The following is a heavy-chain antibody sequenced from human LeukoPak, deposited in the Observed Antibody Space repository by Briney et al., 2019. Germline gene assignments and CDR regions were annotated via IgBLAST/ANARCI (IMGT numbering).Heavy chain of an antibody. V-gene: IGHV3-53*01. CDR3: AGDSSGYYYPLGY. Sequence: GGSLRLSCAASGFTVSSNYMNWVRQASGKGLEWVSVIYGGGNIYYADSVKGRFTISRDNSKNTLYLQMNSLRAEDTAVYYCAGDSSGYYYPLGYWGQGTLVTVSS. J-gene: IGHJ4*02. CDR1: GFTVSSNY. D-gene: IGHD3-22*01. CDR2: IYGGGNI.